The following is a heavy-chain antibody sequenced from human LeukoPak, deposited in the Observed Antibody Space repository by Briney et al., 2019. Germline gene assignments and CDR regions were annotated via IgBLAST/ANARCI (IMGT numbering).Heavy chain of an antibody. CDR2: INPSGGST. V-gene: IGHV1-46*01. J-gene: IGHJ6*02. D-gene: IGHD1-26*01. Sequence: GASVKVSCKASGYTFTSYYMHWVRQAPGQGLEWMGIINPSGGSTSYAQKFQGRVTMTRDTSTSTVYMELSSLRSEDTAVYYCARGLWELLNYYYYGMDVWGQGTTVTVSS. CDR1: GYTFTSYY. CDR3: ARGLWELLNYYYYGMDV.